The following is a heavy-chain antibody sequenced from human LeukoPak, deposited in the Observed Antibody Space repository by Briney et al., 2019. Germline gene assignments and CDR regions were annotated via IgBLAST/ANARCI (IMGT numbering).Heavy chain of an antibody. CDR3: ARGDCSGGSCYLFDY. V-gene: IGHV4-39*01. J-gene: IGHJ4*02. Sequence: SETLSLTCTVSGGSISSSSYYWGWIRQPPGKGLEWIGSIYYSGSTYYNPSLKSRVTISVDTSKNQFSLKLSSVTAADTAVYYCARGDCSGGSCYLFDYWGQGTLVTVSS. CDR1: GGSISSSSYY. D-gene: IGHD2-15*01. CDR2: IYYSGST.